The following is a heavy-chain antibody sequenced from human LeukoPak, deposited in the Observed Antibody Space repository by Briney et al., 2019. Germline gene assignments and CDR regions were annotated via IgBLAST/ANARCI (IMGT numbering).Heavy chain of an antibody. D-gene: IGHD7-27*01. Sequence: GASVKVSCKASGYTFTGYYMHWVRQAPGQGLEWMGWINPNSGGTNYAQKFQGRVTMTRDTSISTACMELSRLRSDDTAVYYCARGRSRTGDLETYFDYWGQGTLVTVSS. V-gene: IGHV1-2*02. CDR1: GYTFTGYY. CDR3: ARGRSRTGDLETYFDY. CDR2: INPNSGGT. J-gene: IGHJ4*02.